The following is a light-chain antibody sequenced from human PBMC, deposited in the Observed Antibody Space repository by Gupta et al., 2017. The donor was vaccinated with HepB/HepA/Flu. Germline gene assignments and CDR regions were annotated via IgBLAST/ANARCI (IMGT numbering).Light chain of an antibody. V-gene: IGLV1-40*01. J-gene: IGLJ2*01. Sequence: QSVLTQPPSVSGAPGHRVTIPCTGCRYNIGEGYDVHWYQQLPGPAPKLLIFGNNSGTARVSDLFTGSTAATSANPASTGLQAEDEADYDCQSSGNSLGGSVVFGGGTKLTVL. CDR2: GNN. CDR1: RYNIGEGYD. CDR3: QSSGNSLGGSVV.